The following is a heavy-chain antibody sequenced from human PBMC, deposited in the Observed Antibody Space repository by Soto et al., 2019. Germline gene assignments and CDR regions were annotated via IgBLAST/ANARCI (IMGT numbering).Heavy chain of an antibody. CDR1: GGTFSSYA. CDR3: ARANRIVVVAYFDD. Sequence: SVKVSCKASGGTFSSYAISWVRQAPGQGLEWMGGIIPIFGTANYAQKFQGRVTITADESTSTAYMELSSLRSEDTAVYYCARANRIVVVAYFDDWGQGTRVTVAS. V-gene: IGHV1-69*13. CDR2: IIPIFGTA. J-gene: IGHJ4*02. D-gene: IGHD3-22*01.